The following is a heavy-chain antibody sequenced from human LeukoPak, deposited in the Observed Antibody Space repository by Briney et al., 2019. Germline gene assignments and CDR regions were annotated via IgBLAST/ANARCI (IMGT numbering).Heavy chain of an antibody. V-gene: IGHV1-24*01. Sequence: ASVKVFCKVSGYTLTELSMHWVRQAPGKGLEWMGGFDPEDGETIYAQKFQGRVTMTEDTSTDTAYMELSSLRSEDTAVYYCATSHYYDSSGYYSIDYWGQGTLVTVSS. D-gene: IGHD3-22*01. CDR3: ATSHYYDSSGYYSIDY. CDR2: FDPEDGET. CDR1: GYTLTELS. J-gene: IGHJ4*02.